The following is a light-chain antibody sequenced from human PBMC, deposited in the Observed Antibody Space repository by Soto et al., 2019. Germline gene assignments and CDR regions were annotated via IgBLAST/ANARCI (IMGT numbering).Light chain of an antibody. CDR2: HTS. J-gene: IGKJ1*01. V-gene: IGKV3-15*01. CDR3: QPYQHLWA. CDR1: QTIYNN. Sequence: EIVMTQSPATLSGSAGERATRSCRASQTIYNNLAWYQKRPVQAPRLLIYHTSSRATGIPARFTGSGSGTEFTLTISSLPAEALAVYYCQPYQHLWAFGQGTKVDIK.